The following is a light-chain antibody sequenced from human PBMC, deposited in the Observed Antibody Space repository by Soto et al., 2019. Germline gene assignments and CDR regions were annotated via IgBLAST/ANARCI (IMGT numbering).Light chain of an antibody. CDR1: YSNIGTNY. CDR3: GTWDSSLSAGV. Sequence: QSVLTQPPSISATPGQKVTITCAGSYSNIGTNYVSWYQQLPGTAPKLLIYDSTERPSGIPDRFSGSKSDSSATLAITGLQHGAEADYYCGTWDSSLSAGVFGTGTKVTVL. CDR2: DST. V-gene: IGLV1-51*01. J-gene: IGLJ1*01.